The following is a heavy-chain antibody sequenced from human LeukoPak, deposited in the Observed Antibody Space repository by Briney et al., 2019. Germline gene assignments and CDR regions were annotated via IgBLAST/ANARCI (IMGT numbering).Heavy chain of an antibody. CDR3: AKEHDLWHEEGNWFDT. CDR2: INDDTP. V-gene: IGHV3-23*01. D-gene: IGHD3-3*01. J-gene: IGHJ5*02. Sequence: GGSLRLSCTTSGFSFNTYSMSWVRQAPGKGLEWVSAINDDTPYYTDSVKGRFTVSRDNSKDTLYLHLNSLRAEDTAIYYCAKEHDLWHEEGNWFDTWGQGVLVTVSS. CDR1: GFSFNTYS.